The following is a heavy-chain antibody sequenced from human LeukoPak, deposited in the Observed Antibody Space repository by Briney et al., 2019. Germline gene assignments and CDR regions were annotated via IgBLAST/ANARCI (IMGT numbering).Heavy chain of an antibody. CDR3: ARTLGYCSSTICYAPLGP. D-gene: IGHD2-2*01. Sequence: SETLSLTCTVSGGSISNYYWSWIRQPPGKGLEWIGYIYYSGSTNYNPSLKSRVTISVDTSKNQFSLKLSSVTAADTAVYYCARTLGYCSSTICYAPLGPWGQGTLVTVSS. V-gene: IGHV4-59*01. J-gene: IGHJ5*02. CDR1: GGSISNYY. CDR2: IYYSGST.